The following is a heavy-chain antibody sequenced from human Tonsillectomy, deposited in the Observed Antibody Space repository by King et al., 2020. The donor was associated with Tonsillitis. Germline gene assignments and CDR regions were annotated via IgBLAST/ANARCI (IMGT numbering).Heavy chain of an antibody. CDR3: TCWRNDGMDV. D-gene: IGHD2-8*01. Sequence: VQLVESGGGLVPPGRSLRLSCTASGFTFGDYGLTWVRQAPGKGLEGVSFIKSKSYGETTEYAASVKGRFTISRDDSKSTAYLKMNSLKTEDTAVYYCTCWRNDGMDVWGQGTTVTVSS. J-gene: IGHJ6*02. V-gene: IGHV3-49*04. CDR1: GFTFGDYG. CDR2: IKSKSYGETT.